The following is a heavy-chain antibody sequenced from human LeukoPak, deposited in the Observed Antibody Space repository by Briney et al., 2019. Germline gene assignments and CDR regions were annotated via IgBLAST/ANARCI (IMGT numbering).Heavy chain of an antibody. CDR3: ARPRIAVPGMGAFDI. Sequence: PSETLSLTCTVSGGSISSSSYSWGWIRQPPGKGLEWIGSIYYSGSTYYNPSLKSRVTISVDTSKNQFSLKLSSVTAADTAVYYCARPRIAVPGMGAFDIWGQGTMVTVSS. CDR1: GGSISSSSYS. J-gene: IGHJ3*02. D-gene: IGHD6-19*01. V-gene: IGHV4-39*01. CDR2: IYYSGST.